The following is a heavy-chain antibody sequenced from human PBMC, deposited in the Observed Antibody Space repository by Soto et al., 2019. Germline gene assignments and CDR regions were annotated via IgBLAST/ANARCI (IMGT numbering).Heavy chain of an antibody. V-gene: IGHV4-39*01. CDR2: IYYSGST. CDR1: GGSISSSSYY. Sequence: PSETLSLTCTVSGGSISSSSYYWGWIRQPPGKGLEWIGSIYYSGSTYYNPSLKSRVTISVDTSKNQFSLKLSSVTAADTAVYYCARRGYSGGWSKVDWFDPWGQGTLVTVSS. CDR3: ARRGYSGGWSKVDWFDP. J-gene: IGHJ5*02. D-gene: IGHD6-19*01.